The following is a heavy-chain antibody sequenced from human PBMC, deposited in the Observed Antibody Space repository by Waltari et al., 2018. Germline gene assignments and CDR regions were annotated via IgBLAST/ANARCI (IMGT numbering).Heavy chain of an antibody. CDR3: ARASAVAATGFDY. CDR1: SGSISTYY. Sequence: QVQLQESGPGLVKPSETLSLTCTVSSGSISTYYWSWIRQPPGKGLEWIGYIHYSGTTNYNPSLKSRVTISVDTSKNQFSLKLTSVTAADTAVYYCARASAVAATGFDYWGRGTLVTVSS. D-gene: IGHD6-19*01. V-gene: IGHV4-59*01. J-gene: IGHJ4*02. CDR2: IHYSGTT.